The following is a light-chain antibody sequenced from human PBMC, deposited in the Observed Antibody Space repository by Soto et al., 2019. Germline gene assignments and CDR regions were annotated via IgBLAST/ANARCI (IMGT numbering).Light chain of an antibody. CDR3: QQYSSDST. CDR1: QTINTW. CDR2: RAA. V-gene: IGKV1-5*03. J-gene: IGKJ1*01. Sequence: IPMTQSPSTLSASVGDRVTITCRASQTINTWLAWYQQKPGKAPRLLIYRAASLENGVPSRFGGRGSGTQFIFTISSLQPDDSATYYCQQYSSDSTFGQGNKVEIK.